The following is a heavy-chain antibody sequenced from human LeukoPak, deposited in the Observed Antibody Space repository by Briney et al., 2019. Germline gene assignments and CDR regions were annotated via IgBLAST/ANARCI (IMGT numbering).Heavy chain of an antibody. CDR3: ARGNYDFWSGYFNY. Sequence: KTSETLSLTCAVYGGSFSGYYWSWIRQPPGKGLEWIGEISHSGSTNYNPSLKSRVTISVDTSKNQFSLKLSSVTAADTAVYYCARGNYDFWSGYFNYWGQGTLVTVSS. D-gene: IGHD3-3*01. V-gene: IGHV4-34*01. J-gene: IGHJ4*02. CDR2: ISHSGST. CDR1: GGSFSGYY.